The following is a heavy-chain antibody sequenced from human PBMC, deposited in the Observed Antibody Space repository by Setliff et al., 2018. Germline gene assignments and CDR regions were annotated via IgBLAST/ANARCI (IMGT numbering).Heavy chain of an antibody. Sequence: SETLSLTCNVSGGSISSYSWGWIRQAPGKGLEWIGYLYYSGNTNYNPSLKSRVTISGDTSQNYFSLKLTSVTEADTAVYYCARGPPGYYYYMNVWGQGTTVTVSS. V-gene: IGHV4-59*01. CDR2: LYYSGNT. CDR3: ARGPPGYYYYMNV. CDR1: GGSISSYS. J-gene: IGHJ6*03.